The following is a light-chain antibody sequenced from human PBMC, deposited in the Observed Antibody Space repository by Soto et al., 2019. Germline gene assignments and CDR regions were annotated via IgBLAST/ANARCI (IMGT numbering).Light chain of an antibody. CDR3: QQRSNWPVT. Sequence: EIVLTQSPATLSFSPGERATLSCRASQSVSSYLAWYQQKPGQAPRLLMYDASNRATGIPARFSGSGSGTDFTLTISSLEPEDFAVYYCQQRSNWPVTFGQGTKV. CDR2: DAS. CDR1: QSVSSY. V-gene: IGKV3-11*01. J-gene: IGKJ1*01.